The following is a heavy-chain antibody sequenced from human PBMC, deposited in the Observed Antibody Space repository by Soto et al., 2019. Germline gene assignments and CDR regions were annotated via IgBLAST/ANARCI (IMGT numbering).Heavy chain of an antibody. J-gene: IGHJ4*02. D-gene: IGHD2-15*01. CDR2: IYYSGST. CDR1: GGSISSSSYY. CDR3: ARHTPAISISDH. Sequence: SETLSLTCPVPGGSISSSSYYWGWIRQPPGKGLEWIGSIYYSGSTYYNPSLKSRVTISVDTSKNQFSLKLSSVTAADTAVYYCARHTPAISISDHWGQGTLVTVSS. V-gene: IGHV4-39*01.